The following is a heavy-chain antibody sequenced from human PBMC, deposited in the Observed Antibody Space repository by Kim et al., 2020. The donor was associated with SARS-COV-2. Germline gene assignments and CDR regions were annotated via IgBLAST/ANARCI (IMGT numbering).Heavy chain of an antibody. V-gene: IGHV1-2*02. D-gene: IGHD2-2*01. CDR2: INPKSGRT. CDR3: ARDLLEWAVPADARNSLYGMDV. CDR1: GYTFTGYY. Sequence: ASVKVSCKASGYTFTGYYFHWVRQAPGQGLEWMGWINPKSGRTNYAQKFQGRVTMTRDTSISIVYMDLSRLTSDDTAVYYCARDLLEWAVPADARNSLYGMDVWGQGTTVTVSS. J-gene: IGHJ6*02.